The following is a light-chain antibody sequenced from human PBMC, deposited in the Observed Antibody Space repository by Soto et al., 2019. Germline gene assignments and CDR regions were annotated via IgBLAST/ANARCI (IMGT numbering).Light chain of an antibody. J-gene: IGKJ4*01. Sequence: EILMTHSPSTRSVSPGERSTLSCRASQSVSSNLAWYQQKPGQAPRLIIYGASNRATGIQARFSGSGSGTELTPTIPSPPSEDSEVYSCQKYNKCHPVLGGGNNVDIK. CDR1: QSVSSN. CDR3: QKYNKCHPV. CDR2: GAS. V-gene: IGKV3-15*01.